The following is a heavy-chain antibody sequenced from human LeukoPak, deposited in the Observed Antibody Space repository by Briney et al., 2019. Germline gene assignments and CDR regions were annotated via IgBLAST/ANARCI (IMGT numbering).Heavy chain of an antibody. D-gene: IGHD3-10*01. J-gene: IGHJ5*02. CDR2: MSYDGSNK. CDR3: AKEYYINWFDP. V-gene: IGHV3-30*18. CDR1: GFTFSSYG. Sequence: GRSLRLSRAASGFTFSSYGMHWVRQAPGKGLEWVAVMSYDGSNKYYADSVKGRFTISRDNSKNTLYLQMNSLRAEDTAVYYCAKEYYINWFDPWGQGTLVTVSS.